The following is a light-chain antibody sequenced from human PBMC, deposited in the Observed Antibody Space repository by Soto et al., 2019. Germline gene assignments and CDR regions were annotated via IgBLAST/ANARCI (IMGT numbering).Light chain of an antibody. CDR3: SSYSGSNNWV. J-gene: IGLJ3*02. Sequence: QSALTQPPSASGSPGQSVTISRTGTNSDVGGYSYVSWYQQHPGKAPKLMISEVTKRPSGVPDRFSGSKSGNTASLTVSGLQAEDEADYYCSSYSGSNNWVFGGGTKLTVL. CDR2: EVT. V-gene: IGLV2-8*01. CDR1: NSDVGGYSY.